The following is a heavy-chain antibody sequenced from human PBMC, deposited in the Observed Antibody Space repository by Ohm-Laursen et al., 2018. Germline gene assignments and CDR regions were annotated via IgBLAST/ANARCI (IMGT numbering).Heavy chain of an antibody. Sequence: SETLSLTCTVSGGSISSYYWSWIRQPAGKGLEWIGRIYISGSTNYNPSLQSRVTMSVDTSENQFSLKLSSVTAADSAVYYCAKKYYDSSGYYSEYWGQGTLVTVSS. D-gene: IGHD3-22*01. CDR1: GGSISSYY. CDR3: AKKYYDSSGYYSEY. CDR2: IYISGST. J-gene: IGHJ4*02. V-gene: IGHV4-4*07.